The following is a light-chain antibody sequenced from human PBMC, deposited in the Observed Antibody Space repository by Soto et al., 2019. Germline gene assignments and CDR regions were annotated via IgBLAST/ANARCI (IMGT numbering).Light chain of an antibody. CDR3: QQYDNLLT. V-gene: IGKV1-33*01. Sequence: DLQMTQSPSSLFASVGDRVTITCQASQDISNYLNWYQQKPGKAPKLLIYDASNLETGVPSRFSGSGSGTDFTFTISSLQPEDIATYYCQQYDNLLTFGGGTKVEIK. J-gene: IGKJ4*01. CDR2: DAS. CDR1: QDISNY.